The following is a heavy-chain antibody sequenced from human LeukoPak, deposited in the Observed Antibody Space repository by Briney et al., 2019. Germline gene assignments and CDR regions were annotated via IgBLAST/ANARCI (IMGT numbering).Heavy chain of an antibody. V-gene: IGHV3-23*01. CDR2: ISGSGGTT. CDR1: GFTFDDYG. D-gene: IGHD3-10*01. Sequence: GGSLRLSCAASGFTFDDYGMSWVRQAPGKGLEWVSAISGSGGTTYYTDSVKGRFTISRDSSTNTLYLQLSSLRAEDTAIYYCARGGSVFAYFFDYWGQGTLVTVSS. J-gene: IGHJ4*02. CDR3: ARGGSVFAYFFDY.